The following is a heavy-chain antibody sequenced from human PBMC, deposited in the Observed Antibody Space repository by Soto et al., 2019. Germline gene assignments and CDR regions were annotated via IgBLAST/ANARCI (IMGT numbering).Heavy chain of an antibody. J-gene: IGHJ5*01. Sequence: ASVKVSCKASGFSFTSSGFNWVRQAPGQGLEWVGWVSAKSGDTKCVENLQGRVTMTTDTSTNAAYMELRSLRSDDTAVYYCGRSSSMLGAGWSDSWGRGTLVTVSS. V-gene: IGHV1-18*04. CDR3: GRSSSMLGAGWSDS. CDR1: GFSFTSSG. CDR2: VSAKSGDT. D-gene: IGHD2-8*01.